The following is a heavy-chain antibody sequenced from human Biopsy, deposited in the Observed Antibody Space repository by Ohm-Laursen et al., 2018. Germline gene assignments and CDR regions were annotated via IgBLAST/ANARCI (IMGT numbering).Heavy chain of an antibody. CDR2: ISNRGST. V-gene: IGHV4-59*07. J-gene: IGHJ3*01. Sequence: SDTLSLTCIVSGGSIGSDYWSWIRQSPGKGLEWIGYISNRGSTNYNPSLRGRVTISVDTSKNQFSLKLSSVTAADTAVFFCARLYRLDDYWNDDPPDAFDVWGQGTRVTVSS. D-gene: IGHD3-3*01. CDR3: ARLYRLDDYWNDDPPDAFDV. CDR1: GGSIGSDY.